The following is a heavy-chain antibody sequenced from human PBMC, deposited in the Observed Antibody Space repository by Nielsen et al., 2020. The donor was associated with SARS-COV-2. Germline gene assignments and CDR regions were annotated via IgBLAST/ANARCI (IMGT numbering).Heavy chain of an antibody. CDR3: AALGARVVDY. CDR2: IYYSGST. V-gene: IGHV4-59*01. D-gene: IGHD1-26*01. J-gene: IGHJ4*02. Sequence: SETLSLTCTVSGGSISSYYWSWIRQPPGKGLEWIGYIYYSGSTNYNPSLKSRVTISVDTSKNQFSLKLSSVTAADMAVYYCAALGARVVDYWGQGTLVTVSS. CDR1: GGSISSYY.